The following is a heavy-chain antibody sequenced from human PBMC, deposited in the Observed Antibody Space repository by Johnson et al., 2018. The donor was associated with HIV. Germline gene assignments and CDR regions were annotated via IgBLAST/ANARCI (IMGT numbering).Heavy chain of an antibody. Sequence: MLLVESGGDLVQPGGSLRLSCAVSGFTVSSNYMSWVRQAPGKGLEWVSVIYSGGSTYYADSVKGRFTISRDNSKNTLYLQMNSLRAEDTALYYCARGGRAKDAFDIWDQGTMVTVSS. CDR3: ARGGRAKDAFDI. J-gene: IGHJ3*02. V-gene: IGHV3-66*02. D-gene: IGHD3-16*01. CDR2: IYSGGST. CDR1: GFTVSSNY.